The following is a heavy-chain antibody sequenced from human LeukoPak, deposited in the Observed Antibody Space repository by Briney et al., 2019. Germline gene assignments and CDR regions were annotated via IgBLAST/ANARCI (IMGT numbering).Heavy chain of an antibody. V-gene: IGHV3-33*01. J-gene: IGHJ4*02. CDR3: ARGRGTVDY. D-gene: IGHD3-16*01. CDR1: GFTFSSYG. CDR2: IWYDGSNK. Sequence: GGSLRLSCAASGFTFSSYGMHWVRQAPGKGLEWVAVIWYDGSNKYYVDSVKGRFTISGDNSKNTLYLQMNSLIAEDTAVYYCARGRGTVDYWGQGTLVTVSS.